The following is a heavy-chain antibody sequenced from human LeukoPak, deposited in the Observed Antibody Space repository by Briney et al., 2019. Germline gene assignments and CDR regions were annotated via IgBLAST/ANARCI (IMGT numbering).Heavy chain of an antibody. CDR1: GGSISSSSCY. D-gene: IGHD2-2*01. J-gene: IGHJ3*02. V-gene: IGHV4-39*01. Sequence: SETLSLTCTVSGGSISSSSCYWGWIRQPPGKGLEWIGSIYYSGSTYYNPSLKSRVTISVDTSKNQFSLKLSSVTAADTAVYYCARHPLPGGPISSTSSRGAFDIWGQGTMVTVSS. CDR2: IYYSGST. CDR3: ARHPLPGGPISSTSSRGAFDI.